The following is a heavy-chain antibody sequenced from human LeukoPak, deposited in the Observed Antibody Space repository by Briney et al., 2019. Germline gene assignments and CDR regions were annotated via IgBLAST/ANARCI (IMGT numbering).Heavy chain of an antibody. V-gene: IGHV3-53*04. CDR1: RFSFSTFE. D-gene: IGHD3-10*01. CDR3: ARGRGAANDAFDI. CDR2: IYSSSIT. J-gene: IGHJ3*02. Sequence: PGGSLRLSCAASRFSFSTFEINWVRQAPGKGLVWVSVIYSSSITSYADSVKGRFTISRHNSKNTLYLQMNSLRADDTAVYYCARGRGAANDAFDIWGQGTMVTVSS.